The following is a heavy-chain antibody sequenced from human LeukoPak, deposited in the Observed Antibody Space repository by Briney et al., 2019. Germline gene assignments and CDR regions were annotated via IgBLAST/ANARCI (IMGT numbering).Heavy chain of an antibody. J-gene: IGHJ6*02. CDR1: GFTFRSYA. CDR3: ARDRITVFVSGAMDV. Sequence: GGSLRLSCAASGFTFRSYAMYWVRQAPGKGLEWVALISYDGSKKHYADSVKGRFTISRDNPKSTLFLQMNRLRAEDTAMYYCARDRITVFVSGAMDVWGQGTTVTVS. V-gene: IGHV3-30-3*01. D-gene: IGHD3-3*01. CDR2: ISYDGSKK.